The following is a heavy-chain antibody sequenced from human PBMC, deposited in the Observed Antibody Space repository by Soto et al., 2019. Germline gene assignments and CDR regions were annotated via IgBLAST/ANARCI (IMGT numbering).Heavy chain of an antibody. CDR1: GFTFSNYA. J-gene: IGHJ4*02. CDR2: ISAGGDRP. Sequence: EVQLSQSGGGLVQPGGSLRLSCAASGFTFSNYAINWVRQAPGRGLEWVSLISAGGDRPHYADSVKGRFTVSRDNPKSTGFLKMSGITAKDTPIYHCEIDFPASSAAFTTPLIPNDYWGQGTLVTVSS. D-gene: IGHD3-22*01. V-gene: IGHV3-23*01. CDR3: EIDFPASSAAFTTPLIPNDY.